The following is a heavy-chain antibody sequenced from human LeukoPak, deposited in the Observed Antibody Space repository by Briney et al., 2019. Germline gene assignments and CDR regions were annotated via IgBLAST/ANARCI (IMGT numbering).Heavy chain of an antibody. CDR3: AKAVSSWWHFDY. V-gene: IGHV3-23*01. CDR2: ISDSGVST. Sequence: GGSLRLSCAASGFTFSNYAMNWVRQAPGKGLEWVSAISDSGVSTYYADSVKGRFTISRDNSKNTLYLQMSSLRAEDTAVYYCAKAVSSWWHFDYWGQGTLVTVSS. D-gene: IGHD6-13*01. J-gene: IGHJ4*02. CDR1: GFTFSNYA.